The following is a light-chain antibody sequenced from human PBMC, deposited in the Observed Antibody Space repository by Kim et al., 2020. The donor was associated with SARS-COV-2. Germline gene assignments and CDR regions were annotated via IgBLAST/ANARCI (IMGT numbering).Light chain of an antibody. V-gene: IGKV2-28*01. CDR3: MQALQTSYS. CDR1: QSRLQTTGYNY. CDR2: LGS. Sequence: EPASISCRSSQSRLQTTGYNYLDWYLQKPGQSPQLLIYLGSNRAPGVPDRFSGSGSGTEFTLQISRVEAEDVGVYYCMQALQTSYSFGQGTKLEI. J-gene: IGKJ2*03.